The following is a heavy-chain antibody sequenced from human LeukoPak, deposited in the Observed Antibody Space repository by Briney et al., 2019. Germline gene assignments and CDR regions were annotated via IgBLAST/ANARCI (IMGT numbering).Heavy chain of an antibody. CDR2: VGGSGDVT. D-gene: IGHD4-17*01. CDR1: GFTFNNYL. CDR3: GRDPDGNYVGAFDF. V-gene: IGHV3-23*01. Sequence: PGGSLRLSCAASGFTFNNYLMSWVRQAPGKGLEWVSSVGGSGDVTSYADSVKGRFSMSRDNSKNTLYLQMDSLRAEDTAMYYCGRDPDGNYVGAFDFWGQGTLVTVSS. J-gene: IGHJ3*01.